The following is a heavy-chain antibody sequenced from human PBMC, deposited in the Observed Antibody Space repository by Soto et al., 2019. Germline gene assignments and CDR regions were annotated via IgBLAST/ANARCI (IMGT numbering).Heavy chain of an antibody. CDR3: AHDSHGGNTYFHL. CDR1: GGSISSGNFY. Sequence: VQLQESGPGLLRPSETLSLTCTVSGGSISSGNFYWSWIRQPPGKGLEWIGYIYFSGSTSYSPSLKSRLTISLNTSNNQFSLKLTSVTAADTAVYYCAHDSHGGNTYFHLWGQGALVPVSS. J-gene: IGHJ4*02. V-gene: IGHV4-30-4*01. D-gene: IGHD1-26*01. CDR2: IYFSGST.